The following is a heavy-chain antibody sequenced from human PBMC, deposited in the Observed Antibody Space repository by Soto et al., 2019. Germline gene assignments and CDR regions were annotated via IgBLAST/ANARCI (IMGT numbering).Heavy chain of an antibody. CDR3: ARGLTRYSGQPRGFDP. CDR2: INHSGST. D-gene: IGHD5-12*01. V-gene: IGHV4-34*01. Sequence: QVQLQQWGAGLLKPSETLSLTCAVYGGSFSGYYWSWIRQPPGKGLEWIGEINHSGSTNYNPSLTSRVTISVDTSKNRFSLKLSSVTAADTAVYYCARGLTRYSGQPRGFDPWGQGTLVTVAS. CDR1: GGSFSGYY. J-gene: IGHJ5*02.